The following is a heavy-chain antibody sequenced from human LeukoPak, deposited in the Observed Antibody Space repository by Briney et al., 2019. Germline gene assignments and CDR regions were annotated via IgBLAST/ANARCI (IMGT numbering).Heavy chain of an antibody. D-gene: IGHD3-9*01. Sequence: ASVKVSCKASGYTFTSYGISWVRQAPGQGLQWMGWISAYNGNTNYAQKLQGGVTMTTDTSTSTAYMELRSLRSDDTAVYYCARGNFDWLLLGAFDIWGQGTMVTVSS. CDR3: ARGNFDWLLLGAFDI. CDR1: GYTFTSYG. CDR2: ISAYNGNT. J-gene: IGHJ3*02. V-gene: IGHV1-18*04.